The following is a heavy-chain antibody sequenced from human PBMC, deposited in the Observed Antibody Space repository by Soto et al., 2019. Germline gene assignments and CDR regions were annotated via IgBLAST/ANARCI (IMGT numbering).Heavy chain of an antibody. J-gene: IGHJ4*02. CDR3: AKDDFFSYYDFWCVYYLDY. CDR1: GFTFSSYG. Sequence: QVQLVESGGGVVQPGRSLRLSCAASGFTFSSYGMHWVRQAPGKGLEWVAVISDDGSNKYYADSVKGRFTISRDNSKNKLYMQMNRLSAEDTAVYYCAKDDFFSYYDFWCVYYLDYWGQGTLVTVSS. CDR2: ISDDGSNK. V-gene: IGHV3-30*18. D-gene: IGHD3-3*01.